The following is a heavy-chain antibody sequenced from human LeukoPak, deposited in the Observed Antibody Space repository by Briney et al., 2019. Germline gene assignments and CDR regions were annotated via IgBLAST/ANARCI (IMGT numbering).Heavy chain of an antibody. CDR1: GFTFSSYA. V-gene: IGHV3-30-3*01. D-gene: IGHD2/OR15-2a*01. J-gene: IGHJ3*02. Sequence: PGRSLRLSCAASGFTFSSYAMHWVRQAPGKGLEWVAVISYDGSNKYYADSVKGRFTISRDNSKNTLYLQMNSLRAEDTAVYYCAREVSKVSRCAFDIWGQGTMVTVSS. CDR2: ISYDGSNK. CDR3: AREVSKVSRCAFDI.